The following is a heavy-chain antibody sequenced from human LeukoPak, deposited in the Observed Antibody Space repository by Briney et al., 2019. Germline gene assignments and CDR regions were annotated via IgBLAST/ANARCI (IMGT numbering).Heavy chain of an antibody. CDR1: GFTFSRFG. J-gene: IGHJ4*02. CDR3: ARTATGDYFDY. V-gene: IGHV3-30*02. CDR2: IRNDGGKK. D-gene: IGHD1-1*01. Sequence: PGGSLRLSCAASGFTFSRFGMHWVRQAPGKGLEWVAFIRNDGGKKYYADSVKGRFTISRDNSKNTLYLQMDSLRAEDTAVYYCARTATGDYFDYWGQGTLVTVSS.